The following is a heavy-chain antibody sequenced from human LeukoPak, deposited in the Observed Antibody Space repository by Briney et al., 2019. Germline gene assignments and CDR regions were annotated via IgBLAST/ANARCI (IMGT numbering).Heavy chain of an antibody. J-gene: IGHJ4*02. Sequence: SETLSLTCTVSGGSISSYYWSWIRQPAGNGLEWIGRIYTSGSSNYNPSLKSRVTMSVDTSKNQFSLKLSSVTAADTAVYYCARVGYSGYDPYYFDYWGQGALVTVSS. CDR1: GGSISSYY. CDR3: ARVGYSGYDPYYFDY. D-gene: IGHD5-12*01. V-gene: IGHV4-4*07. CDR2: IYTSGSS.